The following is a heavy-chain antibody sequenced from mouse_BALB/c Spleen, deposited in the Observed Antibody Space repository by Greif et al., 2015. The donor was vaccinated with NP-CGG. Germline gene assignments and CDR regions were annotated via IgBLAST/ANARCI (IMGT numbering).Heavy chain of an antibody. D-gene: IGHD2-4*01. Sequence: VQLQQSGAELVKPGASVKLSCTASGFNIKDTYMHWVKQRPEQGLEWIGRIDPANGNTKYDPKFQGKATITADTSSNTAYLQLSSLTSEDTAVYYCARQDYDGGMDYWDQGTSVTVSS. CDR1: GFNIKDTY. CDR2: IDPANGNT. CDR3: ARQDYDGGMDY. V-gene: IGHV14-3*02. J-gene: IGHJ4*01.